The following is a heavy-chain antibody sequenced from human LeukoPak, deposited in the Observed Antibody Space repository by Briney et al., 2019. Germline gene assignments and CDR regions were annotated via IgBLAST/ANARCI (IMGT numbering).Heavy chain of an antibody. D-gene: IGHD3-3*01. Sequence: GGSLRLSCAASGVTFSSSAMSWVRQARGKGLEWVSAISNNGGYTYYADSVKGRFTISRDNSKNTLYLQMNSLRAEDTAVYYCAKDRLYDFWSGYPKYYFDYWGQGTLVTVSS. CDR2: ISNNGGYT. V-gene: IGHV3-23*01. CDR1: GVTFSSSA. J-gene: IGHJ4*02. CDR3: AKDRLYDFWSGYPKYYFDY.